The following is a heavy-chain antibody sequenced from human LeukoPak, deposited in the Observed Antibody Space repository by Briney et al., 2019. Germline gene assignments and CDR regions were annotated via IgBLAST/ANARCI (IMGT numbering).Heavy chain of an antibody. CDR1: GGSFSGYY. CDR2: IYTSGST. Sequence: SETLSLTCAVYGGSFSGYYWSWTRQPAGKGLEWIGRIYTSGSTNYNPSLKSRVTMSVDTSKNQFSLKLSSVTAADTAVYYCARDPSVDGFDYWGQGTLVTVSS. V-gene: IGHV4-4*07. J-gene: IGHJ4*02. CDR3: ARDPSVDGFDY.